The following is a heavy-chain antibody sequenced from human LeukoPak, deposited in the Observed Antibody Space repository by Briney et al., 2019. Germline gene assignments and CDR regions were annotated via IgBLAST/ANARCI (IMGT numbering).Heavy chain of an antibody. CDR3: ARGRYGPRLGN. CDR2: INNSGST. J-gene: IGHJ4*02. Sequence: SETLSLTCAVSGASFSDSYWSWIRQSPEQGLEWIGEINNSGSTSYNPSPNSRVIMSVDRSKNQFSLRLTSVTAADTAVYYCARGRYGPRLGNWGQGTLVTVSS. CDR1: GASFSDSY. D-gene: IGHD3-16*01. V-gene: IGHV4-34*01.